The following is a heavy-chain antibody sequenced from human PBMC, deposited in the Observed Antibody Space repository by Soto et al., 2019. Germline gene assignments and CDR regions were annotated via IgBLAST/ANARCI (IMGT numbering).Heavy chain of an antibody. J-gene: IGHJ5*02. V-gene: IGHV5-51*01. CDR3: ARQRGPAAGDHWFDR. D-gene: IGHD6-13*01. CDR1: GYSFSTYW. Sequence: GESLKISCKGSGYSFSTYWIGWVRQMPGKGLEWMGIIYPGDSDTRYSPSFQGQVTISADKSITTAYLQWNSLKASDTAIYYCARQRGPAAGDHWFDRWGEGTLVNVCS. CDR2: IYPGDSDT.